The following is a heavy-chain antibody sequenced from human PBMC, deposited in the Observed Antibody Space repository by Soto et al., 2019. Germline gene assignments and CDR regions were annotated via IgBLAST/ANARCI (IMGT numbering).Heavy chain of an antibody. D-gene: IGHD3-10*01. J-gene: IGHJ3*02. CDR2: ISYDGSNK. CDR3: AKDHNYGSGPGPI. CDR1: GFTFSSYG. V-gene: IGHV3-30*18. Sequence: PGGSLRLSCAASGFTFSSYGMHWVRRAPGKGLEWVAVISYDGSNKYYADSVKGRFTISRDNSKNTLYLQMNSLRAEDTAVYYCAKDHNYGSGPGPIWGQGTMVTVSS.